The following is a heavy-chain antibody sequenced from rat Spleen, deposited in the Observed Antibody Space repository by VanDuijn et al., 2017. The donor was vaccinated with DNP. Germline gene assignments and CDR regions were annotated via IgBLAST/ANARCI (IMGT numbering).Heavy chain of an antibody. CDR2: ISSSGGST. CDR3: TTDFERGY. Sequence: EVQLVESGGGLVQPGRSLKLSCAALGFTFSYYGMAWIRQAPTTGPEWVASISSSGGSTSYRDSVKGRFTICRDNAKSTLYLQMDSLRSEDTATYYCTTDFERGYWGQGVMVTVSS. V-gene: IGHV5-19*01. D-gene: IGHD1-11*01. CDR1: GFTFSYYG. J-gene: IGHJ2*01.